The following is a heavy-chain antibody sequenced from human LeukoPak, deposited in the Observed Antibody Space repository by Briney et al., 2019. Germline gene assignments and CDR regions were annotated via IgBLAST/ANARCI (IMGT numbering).Heavy chain of an antibody. CDR3: ARHDGLGDYVWFDP. V-gene: IGHV4-59*08. CDR1: GGSISSYY. J-gene: IGHJ5*02. Sequence: SETLSLTCTVSGGSISSYYWSWIRQPPGKGLEWIGYIYYSGSTNYNPSLKSRVTISVDTSKNQFSLKLSSVTAADTAVYYCARHDGLGDYVWFDPWGQGTLVTVSS. D-gene: IGHD4-17*01. CDR2: IYYSGST.